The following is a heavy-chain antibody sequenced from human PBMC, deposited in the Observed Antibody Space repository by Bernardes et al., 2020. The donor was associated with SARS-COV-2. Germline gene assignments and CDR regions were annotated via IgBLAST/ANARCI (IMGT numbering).Heavy chain of an antibody. CDR3: ARASSGSYYNAFDI. Sequence: GGSLRLSCAVSGFTFSSYAMHWVRQAPGKGLEWVAVISYDGSNKYYADSVKGRFTISRDNSKNTLYLQMNSLRAEDTAVYYCARASSGSYYNAFDIWGQGTMVTVSS. CDR2: ISYDGSNK. V-gene: IGHV3-30-3*01. D-gene: IGHD1-26*01. CDR1: GFTFSSYA. J-gene: IGHJ3*02.